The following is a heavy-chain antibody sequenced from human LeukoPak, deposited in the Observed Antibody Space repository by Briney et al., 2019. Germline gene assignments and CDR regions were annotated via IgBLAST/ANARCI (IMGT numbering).Heavy chain of an antibody. CDR3: AREPYYYDSSGYPDLGDYYMDV. J-gene: IGHJ6*03. V-gene: IGHV3-21*01. CDR2: ISSSSSYI. D-gene: IGHD3-22*01. Sequence: GGSLRLSCAASGFTFSSYSMNWVRQAPGKGLEWVSSISSSSSYIYYAHSVKGRFTISRDNAKNSLYLQMNSLRAEDTAVYYCAREPYYYDSSGYPDLGDYYMDVWGKGTTVTVSS. CDR1: GFTFSSYS.